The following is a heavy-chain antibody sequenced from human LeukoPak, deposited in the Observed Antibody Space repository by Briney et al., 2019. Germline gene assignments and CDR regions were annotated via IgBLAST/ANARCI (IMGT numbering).Heavy chain of an antibody. Sequence: SETLSLTCAVYGGSFSGYYWSWIRQPPGKGREWSGEINHSGSTNYNPSLTSRVTISVATSKNQSHRKRSPATAAPTAGFYVRRRIGSGWFNWFDRWVGGT. J-gene: IGHJ5*02. CDR1: GGSFSGYY. CDR3: RRRIGSGWFNWFDR. D-gene: IGHD6-19*01. V-gene: IGHV4-34*01. CDR2: INHSGST.